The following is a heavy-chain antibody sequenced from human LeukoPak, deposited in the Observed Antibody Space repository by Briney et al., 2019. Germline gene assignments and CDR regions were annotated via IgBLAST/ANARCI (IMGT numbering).Heavy chain of an antibody. V-gene: IGHV4-34*01. D-gene: IGHD4-17*01. Sequence: SETLSLTCAIYGGSFSGYDWSWIRQPPGKGLEWIEEINHSGSTNYNPPLKSRVTISVDTSKNQFSLKLSSVTAADTAVYYCARDPVHYGELVVFDYWGQGTLVTVSS. CDR1: GGSFSGYD. CDR3: ARDPVHYGELVVFDY. CDR2: INHSGST. J-gene: IGHJ4*02.